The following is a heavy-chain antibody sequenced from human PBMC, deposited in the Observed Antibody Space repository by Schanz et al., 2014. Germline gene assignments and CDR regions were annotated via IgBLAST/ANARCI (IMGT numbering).Heavy chain of an antibody. CDR2: LSGSGAGT. V-gene: IGHV3-23*04. CDR3: VRLDVHDY. J-gene: IGHJ4*02. CDR1: GFIFSNYA. D-gene: IGHD3-16*01. Sequence: EVQLVESGGGLVQPGGSLRLSCAASGFIFSNYAMGWVRQTPGKGLEWVSTLSGSGAGTFYADSVKGRFTISRDNSENTLYLQMSSLKTEDTAVYYCVRLDVHDYWGQGTLVTVSA.